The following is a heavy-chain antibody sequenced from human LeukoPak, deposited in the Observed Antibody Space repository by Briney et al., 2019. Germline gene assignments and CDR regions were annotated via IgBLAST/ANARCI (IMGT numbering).Heavy chain of an antibody. CDR3: ARAPGIAAAGTGFDY. Sequence: GGSLRLSCAASGFTVSSNYMSWVRQAPGKGLEWVSVIYSGGSTYYADSVKGRFTISRDNSKNTLYLQMNSLSAEDTAVYYCARAPGIAAAGTGFDYWGQGTLVTVSS. CDR2: IYSGGST. CDR1: GFTVSSNY. J-gene: IGHJ4*02. V-gene: IGHV3-66*01. D-gene: IGHD6-13*01.